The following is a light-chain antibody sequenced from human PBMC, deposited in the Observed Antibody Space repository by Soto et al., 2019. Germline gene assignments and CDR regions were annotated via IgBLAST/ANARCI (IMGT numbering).Light chain of an antibody. CDR3: QQYKGD. J-gene: IGKJ4*01. CDR1: QSISSW. Sequence: DIQMTQSPTLSASVGARVTITCRSSQSISSWLAWYQQKPGKAPKLLIYDASIFESGVPSRFICSRSGTEFTLTISSRQPHDFATYFCQQYKGDFGGGTKV. V-gene: IGKV1-5*01. CDR2: DAS.